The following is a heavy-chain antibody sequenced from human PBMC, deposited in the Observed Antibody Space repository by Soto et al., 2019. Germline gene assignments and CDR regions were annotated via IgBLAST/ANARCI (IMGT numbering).Heavy chain of an antibody. CDR1: GGSFDAYA. CDR3: ARSGTLDY. CDR2: IIRVVDVT. V-gene: IGHV1-69*02. Sequence: QGQLVQSGAEVKKPGSSVRVSCKASGGSFDAYAINWVRQAPGQGLEWMGRIIRVVDVTNYGRRFQGRLTITADKSTTTAYMELNSLTSEDTAIYYCARSGTLDYWGQGTLVTVSS. D-gene: IGHD1-1*01. J-gene: IGHJ4*02.